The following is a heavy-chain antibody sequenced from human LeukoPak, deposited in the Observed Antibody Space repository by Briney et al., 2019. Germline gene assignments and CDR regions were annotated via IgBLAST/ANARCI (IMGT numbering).Heavy chain of an antibody. J-gene: IGHJ4*02. D-gene: IGHD3-22*01. V-gene: IGHV4-39*01. CDR2: IYYTGRT. CDR1: GGFISNSNFY. Sequence: SENLSLTCTVSGGFISNSNFYWGWIRQPPGKGLDWIGNIYYTGRTYYNPSLNSRVTISVDTSKNQFSLWLSSVTAADTAVYYCVRLYYYDSSRPPLWDQGTLVVVSS. CDR3: VRLYYYDSSRPPL.